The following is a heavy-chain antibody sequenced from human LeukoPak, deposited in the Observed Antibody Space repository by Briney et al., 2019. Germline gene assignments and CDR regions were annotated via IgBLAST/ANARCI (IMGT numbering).Heavy chain of an antibody. D-gene: IGHD2-8*02. Sequence: PSETLSLTCTVSGGSISSYYWSWIRQPPGKALEWIGYIYYSGTTNYNPSLKSRVTMSVDTSKNQLSLKLNSTTAADTAVYYCATHGTVAGPFQHWGQGTLVAVSS. CDR3: ATHGTVAGPFQH. V-gene: IGHV4-59*08. CDR2: IYYSGTT. CDR1: GGSISSYY. J-gene: IGHJ1*01.